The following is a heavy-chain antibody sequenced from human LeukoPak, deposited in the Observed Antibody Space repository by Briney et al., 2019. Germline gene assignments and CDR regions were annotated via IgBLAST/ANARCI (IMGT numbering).Heavy chain of an antibody. CDR1: GSGASISNYY. Sequence: SEALSLTCTVSGSGASISNYYWSWIRQPPGKGLEWIGYIDYSGSTKYNPSLRGRVTISVDTSKKQFSLKLTSVTAADTAVYYCARARYDSSGYYSWFDYWGQGTLVTVSS. V-gene: IGHV4-59*01. CDR3: ARARYDSSGYYSWFDY. CDR2: IDYSGST. D-gene: IGHD3-22*01. J-gene: IGHJ4*02.